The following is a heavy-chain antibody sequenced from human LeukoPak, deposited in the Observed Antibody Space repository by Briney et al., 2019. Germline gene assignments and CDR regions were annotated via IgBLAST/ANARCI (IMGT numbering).Heavy chain of an antibody. V-gene: IGHV1-24*01. Sequence: EASVKVSCKVSGYTLTELSMHWVRQAPGKGLEWMGGFDPEDGETIYAQKFQGRVTMTEDTSTDTAYMELRSLRSDDTAVYYCARDGFWLWYMDVWGKGTTVTVSS. CDR1: GYTLTELS. J-gene: IGHJ6*03. CDR3: ARDGFWLWYMDV. D-gene: IGHD3-22*01. CDR2: FDPEDGET.